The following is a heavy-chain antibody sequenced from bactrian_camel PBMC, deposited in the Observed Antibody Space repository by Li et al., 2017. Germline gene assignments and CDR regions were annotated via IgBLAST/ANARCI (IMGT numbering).Heavy chain of an antibody. CDR1: SYTYYRSIC. V-gene: IGHV3S40*01. J-gene: IGHJ4*01. CDR3: AEGRGSRGEHCYSLNY. D-gene: IGHD6*01. CDR2: ISLETGDT. Sequence: DVQLVESGGGSVQAGGSLRLSCAASSYTYYRSICMGWLRQAPGEEREGVATISLETGDTDYADSVKDRFTISQDGAENTVYLQMNNLQPEDTATYYCAEGRGSRGEHCYSLNYWGQGTQVTVS.